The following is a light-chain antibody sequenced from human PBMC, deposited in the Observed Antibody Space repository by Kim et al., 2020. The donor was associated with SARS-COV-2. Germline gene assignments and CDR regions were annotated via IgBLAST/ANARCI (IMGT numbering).Light chain of an antibody. V-gene: IGKV1-39*01. CDR1: QTITSY. CDR2: AAS. Sequence: DIQMTQSPSSLSASIGDRVTITCRANQTITSYLNWYQQRPGKAPKLLIFAASNLQSGVPSRFSGSRSGTDFTLTISSLQPEDFATYYCQQGYRTPPTFGQGTKVDIK. J-gene: IGKJ1*01. CDR3: QQGYRTPPT.